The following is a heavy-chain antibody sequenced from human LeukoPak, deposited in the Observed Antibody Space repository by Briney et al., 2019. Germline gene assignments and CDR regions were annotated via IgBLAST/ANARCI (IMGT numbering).Heavy chain of an antibody. CDR3: ARTTMVRGPFGY. CDR1: GGSFSGYY. Sequence: SETLSLTCAVYGGSFSGYYWSWIRQPPGKGLEWIGEINHSGSTNYNPSLKSRVTISVDTSKNQFSLKLSSVTAADTAVYYCARTTMVRGPFGYWGQGTLVTVSS. D-gene: IGHD3-10*01. V-gene: IGHV4-34*01. CDR2: INHSGST. J-gene: IGHJ4*02.